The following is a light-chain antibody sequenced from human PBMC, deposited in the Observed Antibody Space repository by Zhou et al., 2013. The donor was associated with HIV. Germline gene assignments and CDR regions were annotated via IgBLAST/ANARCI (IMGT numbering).Light chain of an antibody. CDR1: SSNIGSYH. CDR3: GTWDSSLSALV. CDR2: DNN. Sequence: QSVLTQPPSVSAAPGQKVTISCSGSSSNIGSYHVSWYQQLPGTAPKLLIYDNNKRPSGIPDRFSGSKSGTSATLGLTGLQTGDEADYYCGTWDSSLSALVFGGGTKLTVL. J-gene: IGLJ3*02. V-gene: IGLV1-51*01.